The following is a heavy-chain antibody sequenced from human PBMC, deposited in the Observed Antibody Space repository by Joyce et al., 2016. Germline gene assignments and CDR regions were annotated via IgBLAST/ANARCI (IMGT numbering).Heavy chain of an antibody. CDR2: LSFDGSKE. CDR1: GFSFSSYT. CDR3: VRPDITGYFSTFEY. D-gene: IGHD3-22*01. J-gene: IGHJ4*02. Sequence: QVQLVESGGGVVQPGRSLRLSCAASGFSFSSYTMHWVRQPPGKGLEWVVFLSFDGSKEYYPDSVRGRFTISRDNSKSTLFLQMDSLRPEDTAVYYCVRPDITGYFSTFEYWGRGALVTVSS. V-gene: IGHV3-30*04.